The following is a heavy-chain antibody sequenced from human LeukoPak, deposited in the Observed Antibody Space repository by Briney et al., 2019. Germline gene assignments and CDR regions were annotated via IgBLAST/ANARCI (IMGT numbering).Heavy chain of an antibody. V-gene: IGHV3-11*04. D-gene: IGHD3-22*01. Sequence: GGSLRLSCAASGFTFSDYYMSWIRQAPGEGLEWVSYMSSSGSTIYYADSVKGRFTISRDNSKNTLYLQMNSLRAEDTAVYYCARDPKDSSGYYYVGDFDYWGQGTLVTVSS. J-gene: IGHJ4*02. CDR2: MSSSGSTI. CDR1: GFTFSDYY. CDR3: ARDPKDSSGYYYVGDFDY.